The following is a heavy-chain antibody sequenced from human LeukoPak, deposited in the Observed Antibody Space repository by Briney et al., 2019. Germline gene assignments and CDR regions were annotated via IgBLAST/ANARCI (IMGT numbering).Heavy chain of an antibody. CDR1: GFTFSSYA. CDR2: ILHDGSNK. V-gene: IGHV3-30-3*01. D-gene: IGHD3-22*01. J-gene: IGHJ4*02. CDR3: GRDGDSSGYFYFDN. Sequence: GGSLRLSCAASGFTFSSYAMHWVRQASGKGLEWVAGILHDGSNKYYADSVKGRFTISRDNSKNTLSLQMNSLRADDTAVYYCGRDGDSSGYFYFDNWGQGTLVTVSS.